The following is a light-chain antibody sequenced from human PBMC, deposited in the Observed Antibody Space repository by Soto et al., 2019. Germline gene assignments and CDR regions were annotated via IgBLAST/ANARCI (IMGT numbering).Light chain of an antibody. CDR3: LLYFSPDRYT. J-gene: IGKJ2*01. Sequence: EIVLTQTPGTLSLSPGERATLSCRASQSVTSSHLAWYQQKPGQAPRLLIYGASTRATGIPDRFSGSGSDADSSLPIRRLDPEDFAMYYCLLYFSPDRYTFGPGTKVQIK. V-gene: IGKV3-20*01. CDR2: GAS. CDR1: QSVTSSH.